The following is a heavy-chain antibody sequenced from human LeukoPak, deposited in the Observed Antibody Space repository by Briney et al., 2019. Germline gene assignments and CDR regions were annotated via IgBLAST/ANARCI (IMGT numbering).Heavy chain of an antibody. CDR1: GVSISSYY. V-gene: IGHV4-59*12. D-gene: IGHD3-10*01. CDR2: VSFGGDT. J-gene: IGHJ5*02. Sequence: SETLSLTCTVSGVSISSYYWSWIRQPPGKGLEWIASVSFGGDTYYNPSLKSRVTISVDTSKNMFSLRLTSVTAADTAVYYCARAFYGSGSYYNVLNWFDPWGQGTLVTVSS. CDR3: ARAFYGSGSYYNVLNWFDP.